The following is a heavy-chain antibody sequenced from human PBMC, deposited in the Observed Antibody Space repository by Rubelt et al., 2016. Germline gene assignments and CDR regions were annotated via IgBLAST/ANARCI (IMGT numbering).Heavy chain of an antibody. V-gene: IGHV1-69*10. CDR3: ARGLDYGDNA. J-gene: IGHJ5*02. CDR2: IIPILGIA. Sequence: ASGGTFSSYAISWVRQAPGQGLEWMGGIIPILGIANYAQKFQGRVTMTRDTSISTAYMELSRLRSDDTAVYYCARGLDYGDNAWGQGTLVTVSS. CDR1: GGTFSSYA. D-gene: IGHD4-17*01.